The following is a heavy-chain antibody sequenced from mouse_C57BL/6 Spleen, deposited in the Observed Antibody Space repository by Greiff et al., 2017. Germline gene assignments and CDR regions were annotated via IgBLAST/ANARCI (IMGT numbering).Heavy chain of an antibody. Sequence: VQLQQSGAELVKPGASVKLSCTASGFNIKDYYMHWVKQRTEQGLEWIGRIDPEDGETKYAQNFQGKATITADTSSNTAYLQLSSLTSEDTAVYDCARSGAMDYWGQGTSVTVSS. CDR2: IDPEDGET. J-gene: IGHJ4*01. V-gene: IGHV14-2*01. D-gene: IGHD3-2*02. CDR3: ARSGAMDY. CDR1: GFNIKDYY.